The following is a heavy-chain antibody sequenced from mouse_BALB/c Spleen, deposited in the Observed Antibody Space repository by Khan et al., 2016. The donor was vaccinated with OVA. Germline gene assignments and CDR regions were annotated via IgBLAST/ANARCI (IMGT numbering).Heavy chain of an antibody. CDR2: ITYSGST. Sequence: VQLKESGPGLVKPSQSLSLTCTVTGYSIISDYAWNWIRQFPGNKLEWMGYITYSGSTSYTPSLKSRFSITRDTSKNQFFLQLNSLTTEDTATYYCARGRAYWGQGTLVTVSA. D-gene: IGHD3-3*01. V-gene: IGHV3-2*02. CDR3: ARGRAY. CDR1: GYSIISDYA. J-gene: IGHJ3*01.